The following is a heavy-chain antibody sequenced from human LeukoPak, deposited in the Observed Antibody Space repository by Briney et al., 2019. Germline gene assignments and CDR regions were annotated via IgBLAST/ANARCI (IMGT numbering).Heavy chain of an antibody. D-gene: IGHD6-13*01. CDR2: ISWNSGSI. CDR3: AKDVAAAGTDRIYYYYYGMDV. Sequence: PGGSLRLSCAASGFTFDDYAMHWVRQAPGKGLERVSGISWNSGSIGYADSVKGRFTISRDNAKNSLYLQMNSLRAEDTALYYCAKDVAAAGTDRIYYYYYGMDVWGQGTTVTVSS. CDR1: GFTFDDYA. V-gene: IGHV3-9*01. J-gene: IGHJ6*02.